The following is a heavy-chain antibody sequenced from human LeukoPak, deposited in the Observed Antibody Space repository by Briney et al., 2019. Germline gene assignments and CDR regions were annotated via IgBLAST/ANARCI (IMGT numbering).Heavy chain of an antibody. V-gene: IGHV3-7*01. CDR2: INTDGSEK. J-gene: IGHJ3*02. CDR1: GFRFGSDW. CDR3: VRYYDPPVGDAFDI. Sequence: VGALRLSRVASGFRFGSDWMSWVRPAPAKGREWVANINTDGSEKYYVDSVKGRFTISRDNDKNSLYLRLNSLRADDTAVYYCVRYYDPPVGDAFDIWGQGTLVTVSS. D-gene: IGHD3-16*01.